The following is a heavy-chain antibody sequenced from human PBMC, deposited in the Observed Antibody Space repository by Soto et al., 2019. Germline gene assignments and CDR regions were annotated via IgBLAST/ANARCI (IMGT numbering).Heavy chain of an antibody. J-gene: IGHJ5*02. CDR2: IYYSGST. CDR3: ARRRDGYTGVWFDP. CDR1: RGYVNTFH. V-gene: IGHV4-59*02. D-gene: IGHD5-12*01. Sequence: SETLSLTCTVSRGYVNTFHWSWVRQPAGKGLEWIGHIYYSGSTNYNPSLKSRVSISLNTSKNQFSLNLSSVTAADTAVYYCARRRDGYTGVWFDPWGQGTLVTVSS.